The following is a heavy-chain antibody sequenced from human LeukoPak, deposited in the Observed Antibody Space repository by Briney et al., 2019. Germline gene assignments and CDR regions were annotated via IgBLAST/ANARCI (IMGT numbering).Heavy chain of an antibody. CDR1: GFSFSDYY. CDR2: ISSSDSTI. J-gene: IGHJ4*02. V-gene: IGHV3-11*01. CDR3: ARDSRSGSGRLDY. D-gene: IGHD6-19*01. Sequence: GGSLRLSCAASGFSFSDYYMGWIRQAPGKGLEWVSFISSSDSTIYYADSVKGRFTISRDNAKNSLYLQMNGLRAEDTAVYYCARDSRSGSGRLDYWGQGTLVTVSS.